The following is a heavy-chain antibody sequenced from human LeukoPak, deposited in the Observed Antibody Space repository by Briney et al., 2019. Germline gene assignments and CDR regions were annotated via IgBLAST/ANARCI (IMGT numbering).Heavy chain of an antibody. J-gene: IGHJ6*02. CDR3: ARDLGDSYYYYYGMDV. Sequence: GGSLRLSCAASGFNFGNAWMYWVRQAPGKGLEWVSVIYSGGSTYYADSVKGRFTISRDNSKNTLYLQMNSLRAEDTAVYYCARDLGDSYYYYYGMDVWGQGTMVTVSS. D-gene: IGHD1-26*01. CDR2: IYSGGST. V-gene: IGHV3-53*01. CDR1: GFNFGNAW.